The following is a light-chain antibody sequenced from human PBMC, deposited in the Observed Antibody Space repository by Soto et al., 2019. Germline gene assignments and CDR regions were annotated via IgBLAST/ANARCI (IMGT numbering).Light chain of an antibody. J-gene: IGKJ2*01. V-gene: IGKV4-1*01. Sequence: DIVMTQSPDSLAVSLGERATINCKSSQSVFYSSNNKHYLAWYQQKPGQPPKLLIYWASIRESGVPDRFGGCVPGADCTFTISGLRAEDVAVYDCEPYYNIRYTFGQGTKLEIK. CDR2: WAS. CDR1: QSVFYSSNNKHY. CDR3: EPYYNIRYT.